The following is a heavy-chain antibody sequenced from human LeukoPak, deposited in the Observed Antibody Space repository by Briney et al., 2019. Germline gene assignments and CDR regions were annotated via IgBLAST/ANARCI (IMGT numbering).Heavy chain of an antibody. D-gene: IGHD2-21*02. CDR3: AKRCGGDCFGLDAFDI. V-gene: IGHV3-30*02. J-gene: IGHJ3*02. CDR1: GFTFSSYG. Sequence: GGSLRLSCAASGFTFSSYGMHWVRQAPGKGLEWVAFIRYDGSNKYYADSVKGRFTISRDNSKNTLYLQMNSLRAEDTAVYYCAKRCGGDCFGLDAFDIWGQGTMVTVSS. CDR2: IRYDGSNK.